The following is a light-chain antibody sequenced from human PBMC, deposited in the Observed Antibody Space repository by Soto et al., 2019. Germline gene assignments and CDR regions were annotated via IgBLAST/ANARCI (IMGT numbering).Light chain of an antibody. CDR2: GAS. CDR1: QSISSN. J-gene: IGKJ2*01. Sequence: EIVMTQSPATLSVSPGESATLSCRASQSISSNLAWYQQKPGQAPRLLIYGASTRTTGIPARFSGSGSGTEFTLTISSLQSEDFAVYYGQQYNNWPLYTFGQGTKLEIK. CDR3: QQYNNWPLYT. V-gene: IGKV3-15*01.